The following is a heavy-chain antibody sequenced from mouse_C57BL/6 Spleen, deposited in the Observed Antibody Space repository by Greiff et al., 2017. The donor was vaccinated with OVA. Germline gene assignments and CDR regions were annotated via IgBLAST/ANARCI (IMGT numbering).Heavy chain of an antibody. Sequence: EVQGVESGGGLVKPGGSLKLSCAASGFTFSSYAMSWVRQTPEKRLEWVATISDGGSYTYYPDNVKGRFTISRDNAKNNLYLQMSHLKSEDTAMYYCARDYYYGSSFYYYAMDYWGQGTSVTVSS. V-gene: IGHV5-4*01. CDR2: ISDGGSYT. CDR3: ARDYYYGSSFYYYAMDY. CDR1: GFTFSSYA. D-gene: IGHD1-1*01. J-gene: IGHJ4*01.